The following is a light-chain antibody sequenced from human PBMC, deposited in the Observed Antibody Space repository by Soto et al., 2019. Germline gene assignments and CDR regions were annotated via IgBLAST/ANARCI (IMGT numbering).Light chain of an antibody. CDR2: KAS. CDR3: QHYNSHRYS. Sequence: DIQMTQSPSTLSASVGDRVTITCRASQTINTWLAWYQQRPGRAPKLLIYKASSLESGVPSRFSGSGSGTEFTPTISSLQPDDFASDYCQHYNSHRYSFGQGTKLEIK. CDR1: QTINTW. J-gene: IGKJ2*03. V-gene: IGKV1-5*03.